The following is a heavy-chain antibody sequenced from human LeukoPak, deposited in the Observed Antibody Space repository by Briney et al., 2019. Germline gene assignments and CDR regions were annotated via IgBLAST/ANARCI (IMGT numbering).Heavy chain of an antibody. J-gene: IGHJ5*02. CDR1: GYTFTGYY. Sequence: ASVKVSCKASGYTFTGYYIHWVRQAPGQGLEWMGWINPNSGGTDYAQKFQGRVTMTRDTSINTAYMELSRLKSDDTAVFYCARLAGSGWIRSWFDPWGQGTLVTVSS. CDR2: INPNSGGT. V-gene: IGHV1-2*02. CDR3: ARLAGSGWIRSWFDP. D-gene: IGHD6-19*01.